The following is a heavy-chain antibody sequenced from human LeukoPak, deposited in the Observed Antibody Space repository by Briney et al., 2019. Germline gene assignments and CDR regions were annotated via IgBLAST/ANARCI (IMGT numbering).Heavy chain of an antibody. V-gene: IGHV3-15*01. Sequence: GGSLRLSCAASGFTFSDAWMTWVRQAPGKGLEWVGRIKSKANGGTTDYAAPVKGRFTISRDDSKNTLYFQMNSLKTEDTAVYYCTALGYPQYFHHWGQGTLVTVSS. D-gene: IGHD2-15*01. CDR1: GFTFSDAW. CDR2: IKSKANGGTT. CDR3: TALGYPQYFHH. J-gene: IGHJ4*02.